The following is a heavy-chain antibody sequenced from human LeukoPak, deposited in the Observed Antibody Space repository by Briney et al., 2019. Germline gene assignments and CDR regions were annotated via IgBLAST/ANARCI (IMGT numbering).Heavy chain of an antibody. CDR1: GGTFSSYA. V-gene: IGHV1-69*01. CDR3: ARVRGYCSSTSCSSPYYYYGMDV. CDR2: IIPIFGTA. J-gene: IGHJ6*04. D-gene: IGHD2-2*01. Sequence: SVEVSCKASGGTFSSYAISWVRQAPGQGLEWMGGIIPIFGTANYAQKFQGRVTITADESTSTAYMELSGLRSEDTAVYYCARVRGYCSSTSCSSPYYYYGMDVWGKGTTVTVSS.